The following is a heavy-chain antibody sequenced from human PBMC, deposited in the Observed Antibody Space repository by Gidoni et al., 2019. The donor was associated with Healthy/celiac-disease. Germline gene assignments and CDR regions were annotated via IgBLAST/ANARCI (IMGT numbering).Heavy chain of an antibody. J-gene: IGHJ5*02. CDR2: ISSSSSYI. CDR1: GFTFSSYS. Sequence: EVQLVESGGGLVKPGGSLSLSCAASGFTFSSYSMNWVRQAPGKGLEWVSAISSSSSYIYYADSVKGRFTISRDNAKNSLYLQMNSLRAEDTAVYYCARVGWSGYYAPFDPWGQGTLVTVSS. V-gene: IGHV3-21*01. CDR3: ARVGWSGYYAPFDP. D-gene: IGHD3-3*01.